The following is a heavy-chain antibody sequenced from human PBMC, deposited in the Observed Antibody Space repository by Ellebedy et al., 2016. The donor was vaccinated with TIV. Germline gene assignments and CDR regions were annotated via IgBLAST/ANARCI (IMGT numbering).Heavy chain of an antibody. Sequence: GGSLRLSXAASGFTFSSYGMHWVRQAPGKGLEWVAVIWYDGSTKYYADSVKGRFTISRDNAKNSLYLQMNSLRAEDTALYYCASSGTIRGTGHFWGQGTLVTVSS. V-gene: IGHV3-33*03. J-gene: IGHJ4*02. CDR3: ASSGTIRGTGHF. D-gene: IGHD3-10*01. CDR1: GFTFSSYG. CDR2: IWYDGSTK.